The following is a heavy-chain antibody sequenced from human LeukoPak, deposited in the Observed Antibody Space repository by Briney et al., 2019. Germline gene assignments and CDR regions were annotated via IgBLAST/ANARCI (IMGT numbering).Heavy chain of an antibody. CDR1: GGSFSGYY. CDR3: ARGLRYCSGGSCSHYYYCYGMDV. CDR2: INHSGST. V-gene: IGHV4-34*01. Sequence: PSETLSLTCAVYGGSFSGYYWSWIRQPPGKGLEWIGEINHSGSTNYNPSLKSRVTISVDTSKNQFSLKLSSVTAADTAVYYCARGLRYCSGGSCSHYYYCYGMDVWGQGTTVTVSS. D-gene: IGHD2-15*01. J-gene: IGHJ6*02.